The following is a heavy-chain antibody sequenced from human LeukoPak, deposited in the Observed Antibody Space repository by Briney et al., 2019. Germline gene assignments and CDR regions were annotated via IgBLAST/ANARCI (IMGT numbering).Heavy chain of an antibody. CDR1: GGSISSHY. Sequence: SETLSLTCTVSGGSISSHYWSWIRQPPGKGLEWIGYIYYSGSTNYNPSLKSRVTISVDTSKNQFSLKLSSVTAADTAVYYCARRATVVTPGYYYYYYMDVWGKGTTVTVSS. D-gene: IGHD4-23*01. V-gene: IGHV4-59*08. CDR3: ARRATVVTPGYYYYYYMDV. J-gene: IGHJ6*03. CDR2: IYYSGST.